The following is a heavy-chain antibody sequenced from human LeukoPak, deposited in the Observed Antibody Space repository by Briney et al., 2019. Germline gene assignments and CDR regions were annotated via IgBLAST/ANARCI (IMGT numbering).Heavy chain of an antibody. V-gene: IGHV4-61*01. CDR3: AREGGYSYGQWSNWFDP. D-gene: IGHD5-18*01. CDR2: IYYSGST. Sequence: PSQTLSLTCTVSGGSVSSGSYHWSWIRQPPGKGLEWIGYIYYSGSTKYNPSLKSRVTISVDTPKNQFSLKLSSVTAADTAVYYCAREGGYSYGQWSNWFDPWGQGTLVTVSS. CDR1: GGSVSSGSYH. J-gene: IGHJ5*02.